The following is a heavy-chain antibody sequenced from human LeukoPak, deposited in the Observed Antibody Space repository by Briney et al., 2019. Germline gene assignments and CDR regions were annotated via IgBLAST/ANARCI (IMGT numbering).Heavy chain of an antibody. Sequence: QPGGSLRLSCAASGFTFSSYGMHWFPQATGKGVERVAVISYEGSNNYYAHSVKGQFTISRDNSKNTLYLQMNSLRAEDTAVYYCAKESRGRAFDIWGQGTMVTVSS. CDR1: GFTFSSYG. CDR2: ISYEGSNN. CDR3: AKESRGRAFDI. D-gene: IGHD3-16*01. V-gene: IGHV3-30*18. J-gene: IGHJ3*02.